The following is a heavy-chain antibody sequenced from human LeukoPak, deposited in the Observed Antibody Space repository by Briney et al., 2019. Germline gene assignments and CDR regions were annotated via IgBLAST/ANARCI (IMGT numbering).Heavy chain of an antibody. V-gene: IGHV4-39*01. J-gene: IGHJ4*02. CDR3: ATLSSGYPWYFDY. D-gene: IGHD3-22*01. CDR1: GGSISSSIYY. CDR2: IYYSGST. Sequence: SETLSLTCTVSGGSISSSIYYWAWIRQPPGKGLEWIGAIYYSGSTYYKPSLKSRVTISVDTSKNQFSLKLSSVTAADTAVYFSATLSSGYPWYFDYWGQGTLVTVSS.